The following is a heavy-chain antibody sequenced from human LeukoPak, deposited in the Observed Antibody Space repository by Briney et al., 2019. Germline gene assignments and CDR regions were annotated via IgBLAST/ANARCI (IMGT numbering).Heavy chain of an antibody. V-gene: IGHV4-34*01. CDR2: INHSGST. CDR1: GGSFSGYY. J-gene: IGHJ4*02. D-gene: IGHD3-22*01. CDR3: ARSYYYDSSGYYLLHQYFDY. Sequence: PSETLSLTCAVYGGSFSGYYWGWIRQPPGKGLEWIGEINHSGSTNYNPSLKSRVTISVDTSKNQFSLKLSSVTAADTAVYYCARSYYYDSSGYYLLHQYFDYWGQGTLVTVSS.